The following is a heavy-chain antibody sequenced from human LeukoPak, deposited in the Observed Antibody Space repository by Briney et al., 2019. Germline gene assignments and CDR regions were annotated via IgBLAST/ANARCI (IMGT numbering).Heavy chain of an antibody. V-gene: IGHV4-39*01. J-gene: IGHJ4*02. Sequence: SETLSLTCTVSGGSISSSSYYWGWIRQPPGKGLEWIGSIYYSGSTYYSPSLKSRVTISVDTSKNQFSLKLSSVTAADTAVYYCARHEATYYDFWSGYYSTTAPGSFDYWGQGTLVSVSS. D-gene: IGHD3-3*01. CDR2: IYYSGST. CDR1: GGSISSSSYY. CDR3: ARHEATYYDFWSGYYSTTAPGSFDY.